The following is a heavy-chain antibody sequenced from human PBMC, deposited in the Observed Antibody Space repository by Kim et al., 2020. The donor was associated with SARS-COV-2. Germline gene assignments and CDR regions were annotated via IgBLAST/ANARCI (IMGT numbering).Heavy chain of an antibody. V-gene: IGHV4-39*01. D-gene: IGHD1-26*01. J-gene: IGHJ4*02. CDR2: ISYTGTN. Sequence: SETLSLTCIVSGGSSSSSDYYWGWIRQPPGKGLEWIGHISYTGTNFYNPSLKRRVTISVDTWRTRYSLNLSSVTATDTAVYYCARLTRASRFEDWGQGTLVTVSS. CDR3: ARLTRASRFED. CDR1: GGSSSSSDYY.